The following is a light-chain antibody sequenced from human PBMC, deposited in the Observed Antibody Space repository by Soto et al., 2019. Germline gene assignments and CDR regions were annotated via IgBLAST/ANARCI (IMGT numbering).Light chain of an antibody. V-gene: IGKV1-39*01. J-gene: IGKJ1*01. CDR2: AAS. Sequence: IQLTQTPSSLSASVGDRVTITCRASQGISSFLAWYQQKPGKAPKLLIYAASSLQSGVPSRFSGSGSGTEFTLTINSLQPEDFATYYCQQSYSIPWTFGQGTKVDI. CDR3: QQSYSIPWT. CDR1: QGISSF.